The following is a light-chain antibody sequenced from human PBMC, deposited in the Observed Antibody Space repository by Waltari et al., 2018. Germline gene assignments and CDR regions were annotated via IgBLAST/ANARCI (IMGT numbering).Light chain of an antibody. J-gene: IGKJ4*01. CDR2: AAS. V-gene: IGKV1-9*01. CDR3: QQLNSYPLT. CDR1: QAISTY. Sequence: DIQLTQSPSFLSASVGDRVTITCRARQAISTYLAWYQQKPGKAPEVLISAASALQSGVPSRFSGSGSGTEFTLTISSLQPEDFATYDCQQLNSYPLTFGGGTKVQIK.